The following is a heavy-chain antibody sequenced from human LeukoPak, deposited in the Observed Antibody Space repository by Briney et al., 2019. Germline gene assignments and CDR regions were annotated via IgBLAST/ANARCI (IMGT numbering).Heavy chain of an antibody. D-gene: IGHD3-3*01. Sequence: GGSLRLSCAASGFTFSSYGMHWVRQAPGKGLEWVAVIWYDGSNKYYADSVKGRFTISRDNSKNTLYLQMNSLRAEDTAVYYCAKEDDFWSGYLTYYYYYGMDVWGQGTTVTVSS. CDR2: IWYDGSNK. V-gene: IGHV3-33*06. CDR1: GFTFSSYG. J-gene: IGHJ6*02. CDR3: AKEDDFWSGYLTYYYYYGMDV.